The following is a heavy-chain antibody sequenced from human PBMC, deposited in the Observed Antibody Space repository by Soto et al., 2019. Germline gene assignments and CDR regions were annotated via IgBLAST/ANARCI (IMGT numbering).Heavy chain of an antibody. V-gene: IGHV2-5*02. D-gene: IGHD3-3*01. Sequence: QITLKESGPTLVKPTQTLTLTCTFSGFALSTSGVGVGWIRQPPGKALEWLALIYWDDDKRYSPSLKSRLTITKDTSKNQVVLTKTNMDPVDTATYYCAHFLVDFWTDNGGHNCFDPWGQGTLVTVSS. CDR3: AHFLVDFWTDNGGHNCFDP. J-gene: IGHJ5*02. CDR1: GFALSTSGVG. CDR2: IYWDDDK.